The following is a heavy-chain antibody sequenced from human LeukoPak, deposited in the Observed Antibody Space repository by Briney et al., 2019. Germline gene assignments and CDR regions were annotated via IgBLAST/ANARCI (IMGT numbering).Heavy chain of an antibody. J-gene: IGHJ6*02. Sequence: GGSLRLSCAASGFTFSSYWMTWVRQAPGKGLEWVANVNQDGSERYYVNSVRGRFTISRDNAKNSLDLQMNSLRAEDTALYFCAKANAMDVWGQGTTVTVSS. CDR2: VNQDGSER. CDR3: AKANAMDV. CDR1: GFTFSSYW. V-gene: IGHV3-7*01.